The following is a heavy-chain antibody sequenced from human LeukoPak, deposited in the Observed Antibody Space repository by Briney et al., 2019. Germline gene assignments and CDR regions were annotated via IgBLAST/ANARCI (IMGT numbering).Heavy chain of an antibody. CDR2: TYYRSKWYN. D-gene: IGHD3-16*01. Sequence: SQTLSLTCAISGDSVSSNNAAWNWIRQSPSRGLEWLGRTYYRSKWYNDYAVSVKSRITISPDTSKNQFSLQLSSVTPEDTAIYYCTRGGMGETVALFESWGQGTLVTVSS. V-gene: IGHV6-1*01. J-gene: IGHJ4*02. CDR3: TRGGMGETVALFES. CDR1: GDSVSSNNAA.